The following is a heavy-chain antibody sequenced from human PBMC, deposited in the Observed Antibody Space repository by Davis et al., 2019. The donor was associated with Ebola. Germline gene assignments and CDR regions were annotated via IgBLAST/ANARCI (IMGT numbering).Heavy chain of an antibody. CDR3: ARVNAGTGYSRFDT. Sequence: GGSLRLSCAASGFTFEDYAMSWVRQAPGKGLEWVSGINWNGGSTGYADSVRGRFTISRDNAKNSLYLEMRSLRVEDTASYYCARVNAGTGYSRFDTWGQGTLVTVSS. V-gene: IGHV3-20*04. D-gene: IGHD3/OR15-3a*01. J-gene: IGHJ5*02. CDR1: GFTFEDYA. CDR2: INWNGGST.